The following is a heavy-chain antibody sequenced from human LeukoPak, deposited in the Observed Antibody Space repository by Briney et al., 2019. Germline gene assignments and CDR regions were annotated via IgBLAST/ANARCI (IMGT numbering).Heavy chain of an antibody. CDR2: IYPGDSDT. CDR3: ARGIVDTAMVSWFDP. D-gene: IGHD5-18*01. J-gene: IGHJ5*02. Sequence: GESLKISCKGSGYSFTSYWIGWVRQMPGKGLEWMGIIYPGDSDTRYSPSFQGQVTISADKSISTAYLQWSSLKASDTAMYYCARGIVDTAMVSWFDPWGQGTLVTVSS. V-gene: IGHV5-51*01. CDR1: GYSFTSYW.